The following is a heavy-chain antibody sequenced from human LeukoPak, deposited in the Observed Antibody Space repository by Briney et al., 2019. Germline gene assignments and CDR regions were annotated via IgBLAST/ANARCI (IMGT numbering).Heavy chain of an antibody. Sequence: PSETLSLTCAVYGGSFSGYYWSWIRQPPGKGLEWIGEINHSGSTNYNPSLKSRVTISVDTSKNQFSLKLSSVTAADTAVYYCARAKGSGSYYNGYWYFDLWGRGTLVTVSS. CDR2: INHSGST. V-gene: IGHV4-34*01. D-gene: IGHD3-10*01. CDR1: GGSFSGYY. J-gene: IGHJ2*01. CDR3: ARAKGSGSYYNGYWYFDL.